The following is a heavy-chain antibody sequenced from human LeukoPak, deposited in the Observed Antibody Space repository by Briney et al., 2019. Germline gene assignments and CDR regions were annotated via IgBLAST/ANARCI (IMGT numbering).Heavy chain of an antibody. Sequence: ASVKASCKASGGTFSSYAFSWVRQAPGQGLEWMGRIIPILGIANYAQKFQGRVTITADKSTSTAYMELSSLRSEDTAVYYCARAPCSGYRLDPPGYWGQGTLVTVSS. CDR1: GGTFSSYA. CDR2: IIPILGIA. V-gene: IGHV1-69*04. J-gene: IGHJ4*02. CDR3: ARAPCSGYRLDPPGY. D-gene: IGHD5-12*01.